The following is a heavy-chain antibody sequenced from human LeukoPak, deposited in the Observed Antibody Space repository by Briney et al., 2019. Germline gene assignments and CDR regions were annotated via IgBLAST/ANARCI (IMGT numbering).Heavy chain of an antibody. CDR1: GYRLSEVS. CDR2: FDPEDGEA. D-gene: IGHD6-13*01. V-gene: IGHV1-24*01. Sequence: GASVKVSCKVSGYRLSEVSMHWVRQAPGKGLECMGSFDPEDGEAIYAQRFQGRVSMTEDTSTHTAYMEVNSLRSEDTAVYYCATDIQQLVLFAYWGQGTLVTVSS. CDR3: ATDIQQLVLFAY. J-gene: IGHJ4*02.